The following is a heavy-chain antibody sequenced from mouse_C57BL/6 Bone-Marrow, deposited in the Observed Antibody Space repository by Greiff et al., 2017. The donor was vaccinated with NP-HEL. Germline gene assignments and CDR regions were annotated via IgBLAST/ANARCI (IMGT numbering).Heavy chain of an antibody. D-gene: IGHD1-1*01. Sequence: EVKLQESGPGLVKPSQSLSLTCSVTGYSIISGYYWYWIRQFPGNKLEWMAYISYDGSNNYNPSLNNRISITRDISKNQLFLKLTSVTTEDTATYYCAREGGYYGSPFAYWGQGTLVTVSA. CDR3: AREGGYYGSPFAY. J-gene: IGHJ3*01. CDR1: GYSIISGYY. V-gene: IGHV3-6*01. CDR2: ISYDGSN.